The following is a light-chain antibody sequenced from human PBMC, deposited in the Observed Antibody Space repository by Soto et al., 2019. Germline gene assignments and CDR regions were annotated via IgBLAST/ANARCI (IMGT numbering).Light chain of an antibody. Sequence: QSALTQPRSVSGSPGQSVTLSCTGTGSDIGAYNYVSWYQQYPGKAPQVVIDDVTERHSGVPSRVSGSKSGNTASLTISGLQPDDEADYYFCSYSGLYTFVFVSGTKLTVL. CDR3: CSYSGLYTFV. J-gene: IGLJ1*01. CDR2: DVT. V-gene: IGLV2-11*01. CDR1: GSDIGAYNY.